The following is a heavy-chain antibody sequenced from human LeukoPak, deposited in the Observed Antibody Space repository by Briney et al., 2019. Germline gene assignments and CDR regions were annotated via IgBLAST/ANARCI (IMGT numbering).Heavy chain of an antibody. Sequence: GASVKVSCKASGYTFTSYYMYWVRQAPGQGLEWMGIITPSGGSTSYAQKFQGRVTMTRDTSTSTVYLELSSLRSEDTAVYFCARDPDPADDSSAYCFDYWGQGTLVTVSS. CDR3: ARDPDPADDSSAYCFDY. V-gene: IGHV1-46*01. D-gene: IGHD3-22*01. CDR2: ITPSGGST. J-gene: IGHJ4*02. CDR1: GYTFTSYY.